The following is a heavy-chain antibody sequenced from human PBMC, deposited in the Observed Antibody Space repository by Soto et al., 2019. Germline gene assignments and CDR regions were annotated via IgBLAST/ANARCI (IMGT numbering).Heavy chain of an antibody. V-gene: IGHV1-69*01. Sequence: QVQLVQSGAEVKKPGSSVKVSCKASGGTFSSYAISWVRQAPGQGLEWMGGIIPIFGTANYAQKFQGRVTITADESTSTAYMELSSLRSEDTAVYYCARAPRREYGSGRYGMDVWGQGTTVTVSS. CDR3: ARAPRREYGSGRYGMDV. CDR1: GGTFSSYA. D-gene: IGHD3-10*01. J-gene: IGHJ6*02. CDR2: IIPIFGTA.